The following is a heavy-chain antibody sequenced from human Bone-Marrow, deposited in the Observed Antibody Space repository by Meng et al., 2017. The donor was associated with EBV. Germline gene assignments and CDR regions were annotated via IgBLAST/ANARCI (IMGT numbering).Heavy chain of an antibody. CDR1: GFTCSSYS. CDR2: ISSSSSYI. J-gene: IGHJ4*02. CDR3: ASLEYQHT. Sequence: EVQLVESGGGRVKPGGSLRLSGAASGFTCSSYSMNWVRQAPGKGLEWVSSISSSSSYIYYADSVKGRFTISRGNAKNSLYLQMNSLRAEDTAVYYCASLEYQHTWGQGPLVTVSS. D-gene: IGHD2-2*01. V-gene: IGHV3-21*01.